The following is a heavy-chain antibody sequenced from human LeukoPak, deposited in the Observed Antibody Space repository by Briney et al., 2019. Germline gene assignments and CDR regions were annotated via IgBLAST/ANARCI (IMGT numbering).Heavy chain of an antibody. D-gene: IGHD1-14*01. CDR3: AMPRSGWYVR. J-gene: IGHJ5*02. CDR2: ISSSSSTI. CDR1: GFTFSNYN. V-gene: IGHV3-48*01. Sequence: GGSLRLSCAASGFTFSNYNMNWVRQPPGKGLEWVSYISSSSSTIYYADSVKGRFTISRDNAKNALYLQMNSLRAEDTAVYYCAMPRSGWYVRWGQETLSPSPQ.